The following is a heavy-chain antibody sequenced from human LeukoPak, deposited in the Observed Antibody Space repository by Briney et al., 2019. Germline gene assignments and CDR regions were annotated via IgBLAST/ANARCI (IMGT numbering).Heavy chain of an antibody. V-gene: IGHV4-34*01. CDR1: GGSFSGYY. J-gene: IGHJ3*02. Sequence: SETLSLTCAVYGGSFSGYYWSWIRQPPGKGLEWIGEINHSGSTNYNPSLKSRVTISVDTSKNQFSLKLSSVTAEDTAVYYCAKVDSWVTAAAFDIWGQGTMVTVSS. CDR3: AKVDSWVTAAAFDI. D-gene: IGHD2-21*02. CDR2: INHSGST.